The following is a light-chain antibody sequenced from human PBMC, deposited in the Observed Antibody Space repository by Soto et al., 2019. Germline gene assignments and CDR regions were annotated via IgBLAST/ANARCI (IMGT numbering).Light chain of an antibody. V-gene: IGLV2-14*01. CDR1: SSDVGGYNY. CDR3: SSYTGSNTVL. J-gene: IGLJ7*01. Sequence: QSALTQPASVSGSPGQSITISCTGTSSDVGGYNYVSWYQQHPGKVPKLMIYDVSNRPSGVSNRFSASKSGNTASLTISGLQAEDEADYYCSSYTGSNTVLFGGGTQLTVL. CDR2: DVS.